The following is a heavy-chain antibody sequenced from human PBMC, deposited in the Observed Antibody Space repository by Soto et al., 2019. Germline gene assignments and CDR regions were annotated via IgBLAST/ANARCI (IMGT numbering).Heavy chain of an antibody. Sequence: SETLSLTCAVYGGSFRGYYWSWIRQPPGKGLEWIGEINHSGSTNYNPSLKSRVTISVDTSKNQFSLKLSSVTAADTAVYYCARVRGGSRGYYFDYWGQGTLVTVSS. CDR3: ARVRGGSRGYYFDY. CDR1: GGSFRGYY. D-gene: IGHD1-26*01. CDR2: INHSGST. V-gene: IGHV4-34*01. J-gene: IGHJ4*02.